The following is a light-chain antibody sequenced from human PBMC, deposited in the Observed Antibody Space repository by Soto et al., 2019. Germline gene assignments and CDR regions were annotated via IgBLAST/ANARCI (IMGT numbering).Light chain of an antibody. J-gene: IGKJ3*01. CDR2: AAS. V-gene: IGKV1-9*01. Sequence: DIQLTLSPSFLSASVGDRVTITCRASQGISSYLAWYQQKPGKAPKLLIYAASTLQSGVPSRFSGSGSGTEFTLTISSLQPEDFATYYCQQDLRPPLTFGPGTKVDIK. CDR3: QQDLRPPLT. CDR1: QGISSY.